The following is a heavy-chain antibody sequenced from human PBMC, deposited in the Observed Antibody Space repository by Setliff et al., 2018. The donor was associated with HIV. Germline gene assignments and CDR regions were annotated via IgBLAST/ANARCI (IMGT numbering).Heavy chain of an antibody. Sequence: PSETLSLTCSVSGGSVNSGNYHWAWIRQPAGKGPEWIGHIYTSGSPHYKSSLTSRLTISLDTSRNQFSLKLTSVTAADSATYYCARGARLLAGYSDRWDYYYMGVWGKGTTVTVSS. CDR2: IYTSGSP. CDR1: GGSVNSGNYH. V-gene: IGHV4-61*09. CDR3: ARGARLLAGYSDRWDYYYMGV. J-gene: IGHJ6*03. D-gene: IGHD6-13*01.